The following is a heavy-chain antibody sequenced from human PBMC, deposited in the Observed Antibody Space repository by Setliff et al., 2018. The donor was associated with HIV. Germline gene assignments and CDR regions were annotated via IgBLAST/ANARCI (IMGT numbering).Heavy chain of an antibody. D-gene: IGHD6-13*01. CDR2: ISAYNGNT. CDR3: ATDPGYSSTWYSESFQH. Sequence: ASVKVSCKASGYTFTSYGLNWVRQAPGQGLEWMGWISAYNGNTNYAQKLQGRVTMTTDTSTSTAYMELSSLRSDDTAMYYCATDPGYSSTWYSESFQHWGQGTVVTVSS. CDR1: GYTFTSYG. V-gene: IGHV1-18*01. J-gene: IGHJ1*01.